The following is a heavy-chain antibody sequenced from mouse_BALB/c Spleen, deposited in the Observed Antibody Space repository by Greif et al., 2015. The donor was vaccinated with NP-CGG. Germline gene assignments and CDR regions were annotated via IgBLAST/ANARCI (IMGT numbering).Heavy chain of an antibody. D-gene: IGHD1-2*01. CDR2: IRNKANGYTT. V-gene: IGHV7-3*02. J-gene: IGHJ3*01. CDR1: GFTFTDYY. Sequence: DVKLVESGGGLVQPGGSLRLSCATSGFTFTDYYMSWVRQPPGKALEWLGFIRNKANGYTTEYSASVKGRFTISRDNSQSILYLQMNTLRAEDSATYYCARDNHGQFAYWGQGTLVTVSA. CDR3: ARDNHGQFAY.